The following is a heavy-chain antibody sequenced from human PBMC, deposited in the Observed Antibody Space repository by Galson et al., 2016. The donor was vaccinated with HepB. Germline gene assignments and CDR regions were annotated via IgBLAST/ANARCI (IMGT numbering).Heavy chain of an antibody. V-gene: IGHV4-39*07. CDR1: GGSISSSNSF. J-gene: IGHJ4*02. CDR3: AKRAGLSGTPFDY. Sequence: ETLSLTCTVSGGSISSSNSFWGWIRQPPGKGLEWIGIISYTGNTYYNPSLKSRVTISIDTSKNRFSLNLSSVTAADTAVYYCAKRAGLSGTPFDYWGQGSLVTVSS. D-gene: IGHD3-10*01. CDR2: ISYTGNT.